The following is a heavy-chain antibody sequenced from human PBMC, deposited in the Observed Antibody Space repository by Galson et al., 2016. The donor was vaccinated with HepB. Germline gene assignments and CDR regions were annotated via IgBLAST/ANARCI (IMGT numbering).Heavy chain of an antibody. CDR1: GFTFSSSA. J-gene: IGHJ4*02. V-gene: IGHV3-30*04. D-gene: IGHD3-10*01. Sequence: SLRLSCAASGFTFSSSAMHWVRQAPGKGLEWVAVISYEGRKKYYADSVKGRCTISRDNSKNTVYLQMNNLRDEDAAVYYCVGERYGWALEYWGQGTLVTVSS. CDR3: VGERYGWALEY. CDR2: ISYEGRKK.